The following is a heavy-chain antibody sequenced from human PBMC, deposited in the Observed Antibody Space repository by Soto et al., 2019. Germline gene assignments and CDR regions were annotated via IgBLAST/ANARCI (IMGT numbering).Heavy chain of an antibody. J-gene: IGHJ5*02. CDR2: IYYSGST. CDR1: GGSVSSCSYY. Sequence: TSETLCRTCPVSGGSVSSCSYYWSWIRQPPGKVLEWIGYIYYSGSTNYNPSLKSRVTISVDTSKNQFSLKLSSGTAADTAVYDCARRPNVGPNNNSFDPWGHGTLVTVSS. D-gene: IGHD3-10*02. V-gene: IGHV4-61*01. CDR3: ARRPNVGPNNNSFDP.